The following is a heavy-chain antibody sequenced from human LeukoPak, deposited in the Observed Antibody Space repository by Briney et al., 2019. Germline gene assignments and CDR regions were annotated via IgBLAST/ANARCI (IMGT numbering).Heavy chain of an antibody. Sequence: SETLSLTCAVYGGSFSGYYWSWIRQPPGKGLEWIGEINHSGSTNYNPSLKSRVTISVDTSKNQFSLKLSSVTAADTAVYYCARVAYYYFDYWGQGTLVNVSS. D-gene: IGHD2-21*01. CDR2: INHSGST. J-gene: IGHJ4*02. CDR3: ARVAYYYFDY. V-gene: IGHV4-34*01. CDR1: GGSFSGYY.